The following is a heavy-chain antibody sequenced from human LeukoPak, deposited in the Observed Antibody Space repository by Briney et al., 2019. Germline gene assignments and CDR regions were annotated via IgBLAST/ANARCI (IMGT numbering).Heavy chain of an antibody. CDR2: ITSSSSTI. CDR1: GFTLSSYS. CDR3: ARDHYGDSAFDS. J-gene: IGHJ4*02. Sequence: PGGSLRLPCVASGFTLSSYSMNWVRLASGKGLEWLSFITSSSSTIYYADSVKGRFTISRDNAKNSLYLQMNSLRDEDTAVYYCARDHYGDSAFDSWGQGTLVTVSS. V-gene: IGHV3-48*02. D-gene: IGHD4-17*01.